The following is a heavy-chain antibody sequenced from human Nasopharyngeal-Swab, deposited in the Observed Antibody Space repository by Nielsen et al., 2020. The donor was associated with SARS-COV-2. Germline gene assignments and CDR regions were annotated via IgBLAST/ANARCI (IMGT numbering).Heavy chain of an antibody. J-gene: IGHJ6*03. D-gene: IGHD2-2*01. CDR3: ARVHCSRSSCSAPDYYYYYMDV. V-gene: IGHV3-21*01. Sequence: GESLKISCAASGFTFSSYSMNWVRQAPGKGLEWVSSFSSSSSYIFYADSVKGRFTISRDNAKNSLYLQMNSLRVEDTAVYYCARVHCSRSSCSAPDYYYYYMDVWGKGTTVTVSS. CDR2: FSSSSSYI. CDR1: GFTFSSYS.